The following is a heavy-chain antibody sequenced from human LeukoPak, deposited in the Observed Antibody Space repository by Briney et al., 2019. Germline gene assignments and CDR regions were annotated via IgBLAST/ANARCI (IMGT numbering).Heavy chain of an antibody. J-gene: IGHJ5*02. CDR2: IYHSGST. V-gene: IGHV4-38-2*02. D-gene: IGHD4-23*01. CDR1: GYSISSGYD. Sequence: SETLSLTCTVSGYSISSGYDWGWIRQPPGKGLEWIGSIYHSGSTYYNPSLKSRVTISGDTSKNQFSLKLSSVTAADTAVYYCARGDGGNSNWFDPWGQGTLVTVSS. CDR3: ARGDGGNSNWFDP.